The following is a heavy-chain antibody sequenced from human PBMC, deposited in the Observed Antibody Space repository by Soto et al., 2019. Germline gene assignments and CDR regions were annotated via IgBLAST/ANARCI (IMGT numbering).Heavy chain of an antibody. CDR3: ATGHSIGWLTLPH. D-gene: IGHD6-19*01. J-gene: IGHJ4*02. V-gene: IGHV1-2*04. Sequence: GQGLEWMGWINPNSGGTNYAQKFQGWVTMTRDTSISTAYMELSRLKSDDTAVYYCATGHSIGWLTLPHWGQGTLVTVSS. CDR2: INPNSGGT.